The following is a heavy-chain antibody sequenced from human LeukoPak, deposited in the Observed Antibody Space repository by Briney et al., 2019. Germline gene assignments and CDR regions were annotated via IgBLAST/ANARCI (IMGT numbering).Heavy chain of an antibody. D-gene: IGHD3-16*01. Sequence: GGSLRLSCSASGFIFSNYWMTWVPDARGKGLEWVANKKQEGSEKYDVVYVKGRFTISRDNAKKSLYLQMNSLRTEDTAVYFCVRDMIILQSWGQGTLVTVSS. CDR3: VRDMIILQS. V-gene: IGHV3-7*04. CDR1: GFIFSNYW. CDR2: KKQEGSEK. J-gene: IGHJ5*02.